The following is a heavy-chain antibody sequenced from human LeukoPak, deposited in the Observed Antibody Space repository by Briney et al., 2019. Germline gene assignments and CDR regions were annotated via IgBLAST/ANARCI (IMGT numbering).Heavy chain of an antibody. D-gene: IGHD6-19*01. CDR3: ARESESSGWYDY. J-gene: IGHJ4*02. CDR1: GFTFHANA. V-gene: IGHV3-43*02. CDR2: ISGDGGST. Sequence: GGSLRLSCSAPGFTFHANALYRVRHAPGHGLERVSLISGDGGSTFYTDTVKGRFTISRDNSKISLYLQMNSLRSDDTALYYCARESESSGWYDYWGQGTLVTVAS.